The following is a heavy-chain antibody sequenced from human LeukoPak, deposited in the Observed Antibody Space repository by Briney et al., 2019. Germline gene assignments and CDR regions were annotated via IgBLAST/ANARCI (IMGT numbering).Heavy chain of an antibody. V-gene: IGHV4-34*01. CDR1: GVPFSNYY. Sequence: SETQSLTCAVSGVPFSNYYWSWVRQSPRQGLEWIGEINHSGYTNYNPSLKSRVTMSIDTSKNQFSLILTSVTAADAGVYYCTRAVAGHPDWGQGTLVTVSS. CDR3: TRAVAGHPD. J-gene: IGHJ4*02. D-gene: IGHD6-19*01. CDR2: INHSGYT.